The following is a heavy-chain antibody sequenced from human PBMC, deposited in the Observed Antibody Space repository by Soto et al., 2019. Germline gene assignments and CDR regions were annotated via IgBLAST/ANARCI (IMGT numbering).Heavy chain of an antibody. Sequence: ASVKVSCKAPGYTFTSYYMHWVRQAPGQGLEWMGIINPSGGSTSYAQKFQGRVTMTRDTSTSTVYMELSSLRSEDTAVYYCARVGRRLNWFDPWGQGTLVTVYS. CDR2: INPSGGST. D-gene: IGHD3-10*01. V-gene: IGHV1-46*01. CDR1: GYTFTSYY. J-gene: IGHJ5*02. CDR3: ARVGRRLNWFDP.